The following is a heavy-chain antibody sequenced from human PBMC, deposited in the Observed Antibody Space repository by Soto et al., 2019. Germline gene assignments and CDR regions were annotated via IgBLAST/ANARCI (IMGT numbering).Heavy chain of an antibody. CDR2: MNPSTGNS. D-gene: IGHD1-1*01. Sequence: QVQLVQSGAEVRKPGASVKVSCEASGYTFTSYDIYWVRQATGQGLEWMGWMNPSTGNSGYAQKFQGRVTMTSDSSRSTAHMELSSRSSEDTAVYYCARRAETNGWNGFGADKYYFDFCGQGTLVTVSS. J-gene: IGHJ4*02. V-gene: IGHV1-8*01. CDR1: GYTFTSYD. CDR3: ARRAETNGWNGFGADKYYFDF.